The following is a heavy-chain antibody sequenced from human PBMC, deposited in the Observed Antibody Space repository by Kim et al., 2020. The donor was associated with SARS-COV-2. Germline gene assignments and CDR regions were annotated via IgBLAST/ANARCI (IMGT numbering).Heavy chain of an antibody. CDR2: ISYDGSNK. J-gene: IGHJ6*02. V-gene: IGHV3-30-3*01. Sequence: GGSLRLSCAASGFTFSSYAMHWVRQAPGKGLEWVAVISYDGSNKYYADSVKGRFTISRDNSKNTLYLQMNSLRAEDTAVYYCARDSGSAAMDVWGQGTTV. D-gene: IGHD6-13*01. CDR1: GFTFSSYA. CDR3: ARDSGSAAMDV.